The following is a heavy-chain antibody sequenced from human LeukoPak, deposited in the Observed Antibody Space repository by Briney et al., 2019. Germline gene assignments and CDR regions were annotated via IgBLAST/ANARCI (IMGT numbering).Heavy chain of an antibody. D-gene: IGHD6-13*01. V-gene: IGHV4-34*01. CDR3: ARGGFIAAAGGAWFDP. Sequence: PSETLSLTCAVYGGSFSGYYWSWIRQPPGKGLEWIGEINHSGSTNYNPSLKSRVTISVDTSKNQFSLKLSSVTAADTAVYYCARGGFIAAAGGAWFDPWGQGTLVTVSS. J-gene: IGHJ5*02. CDR1: GGSFSGYY. CDR2: INHSGST.